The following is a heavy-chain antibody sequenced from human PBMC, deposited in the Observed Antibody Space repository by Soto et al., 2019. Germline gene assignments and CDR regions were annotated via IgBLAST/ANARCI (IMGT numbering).Heavy chain of an antibody. CDR1: GGTFYTYA. V-gene: IGHV1-69*01. Sequence: QVHLVQSGAEVKRPGSSVRVSCRASGGTFYTYAFTWVRQAPGQGLEWMGGITHMIGTTKYAQKFHVRVTFSADESASTAYMELSNLRSDDSAVYYCARDVSVMTSVFGFWGQGTLITVSS. CDR3: ARDVSVMTSVFGF. CDR2: ITHMIGTT. D-gene: IGHD3-10*01. J-gene: IGHJ4*02.